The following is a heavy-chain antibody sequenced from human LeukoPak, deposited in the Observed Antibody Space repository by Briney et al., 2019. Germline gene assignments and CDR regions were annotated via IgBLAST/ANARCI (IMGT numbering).Heavy chain of an antibody. CDR1: GFTFSSYA. V-gene: IGHV3-23*01. D-gene: IGHD3-10*01. J-gene: IGHJ4*02. Sequence: GGSLRLSCAASGFTFSSYAMSWVRQAPGKGLEWVSAISGSGGSTYYADSVKGRFTIPRDNSKNTLYLQMNSLRAEDTAVYYCAKGRTMVRGVISVPYYFDYWGQGTLVTVSS. CDR2: ISGSGGST. CDR3: AKGRTMVRGVISVPYYFDY.